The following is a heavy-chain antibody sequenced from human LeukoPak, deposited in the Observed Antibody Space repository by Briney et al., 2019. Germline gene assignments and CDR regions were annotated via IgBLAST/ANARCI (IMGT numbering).Heavy chain of an antibody. V-gene: IGHV4-34*01. CDR3: ARVGDDNFDY. Sequence: SETLSLTCAVYGGSFSGYYWSWIRQPPGKGLEWIGDIKHSGSTNYNPSLKSRVTISVDTSKNQFSLKLSSVTAADTAVYYCARVGDDNFDYWGQGTLVTVSS. CDR2: IKHSGST. D-gene: IGHD3-3*01. J-gene: IGHJ4*02. CDR1: GGSFSGYY.